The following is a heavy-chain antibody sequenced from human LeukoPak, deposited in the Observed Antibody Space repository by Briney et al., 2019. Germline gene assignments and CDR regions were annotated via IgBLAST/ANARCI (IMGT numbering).Heavy chain of an antibody. CDR2: ISSSSSYI. CDR1: GFTFSSYS. Sequence: GGSLRLSCAASGFTFSSYSMNWVRQAPGKGLEWVSSISSSSSYIYYADSVKGRFTISRDNAKNSLYLQMNSLRAEDTAVYYCAKNIWVVPAASYYFDCWGQGTLVTVSS. D-gene: IGHD2-2*01. CDR3: AKNIWVVPAASYYFDC. V-gene: IGHV3-21*01. J-gene: IGHJ4*02.